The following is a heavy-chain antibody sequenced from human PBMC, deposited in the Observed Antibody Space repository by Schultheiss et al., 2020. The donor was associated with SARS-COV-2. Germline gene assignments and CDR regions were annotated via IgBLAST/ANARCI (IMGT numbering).Heavy chain of an antibody. CDR1: GFTFSSYG. V-gene: IGHV3-33*01. D-gene: IGHD6-13*01. CDR2: IWNDGSNN. Sequence: GGSLRLSCAASGFTFSSYGMHWVRQAPGKGLEWVAVIWNDGSNNHYADSVKGRFTISRDNSKNTLYLQMNSLRAEDTAVYYCAREGGGYSSSWYEGRYNWFDPWGQGTLVTVSS. CDR3: AREGGGYSSSWYEGRYNWFDP. J-gene: IGHJ5*02.